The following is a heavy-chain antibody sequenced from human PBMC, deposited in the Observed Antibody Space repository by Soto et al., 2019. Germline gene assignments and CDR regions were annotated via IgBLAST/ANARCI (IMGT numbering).Heavy chain of an antibody. J-gene: IGHJ6*02. CDR1: GFTFSSYA. Sequence: PGGSLRLSCAASGFTFSSYAMHWVRQAPGKGLEWVAVISYDGSNKYYADSVKGRFTISRDNSKNTLYLQMNSLRAEDTAVYYCARDSQAPHYYGSGSYYKRAYYGMDVWGQGTTVTVS. CDR2: ISYDGSNK. CDR3: ARDSQAPHYYGSGSYYKRAYYGMDV. V-gene: IGHV3-30-3*01. D-gene: IGHD3-10*01.